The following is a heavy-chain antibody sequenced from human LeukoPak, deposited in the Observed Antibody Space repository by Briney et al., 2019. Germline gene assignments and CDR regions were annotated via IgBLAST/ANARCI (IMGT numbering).Heavy chain of an antibody. D-gene: IGHD6-19*01. CDR3: ARYPSSGWYSPPGDY. CDR1: GFTFSSYS. CDR2: ISSSSSYI. Sequence: GGSLRLSCAASGFTFSSYSMNWVRQAPGKGLEWVSSISSSSSYIYYADSVKGRFTISRDNDKNSLYLQMNSRRAEDTAVYYCARYPSSGWYSPPGDYWGQGTLVTVSS. V-gene: IGHV3-21*01. J-gene: IGHJ4*02.